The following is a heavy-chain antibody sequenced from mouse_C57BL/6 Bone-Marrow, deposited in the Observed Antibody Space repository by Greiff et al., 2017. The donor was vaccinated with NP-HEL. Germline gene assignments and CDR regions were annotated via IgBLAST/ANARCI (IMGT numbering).Heavy chain of an antibody. CDR2: ISSGGSYT. V-gene: IGHV5-6*01. Sequence: EVQLVESGGDLVKPGGSLKLSCAASGFTFSSYGMSWVRQTPDKRLEWVATISSGGSYTYYPDSVKGRFTISRDNAKNPLYLQMSSLKSEDTAMYYCARHYYYGRAWFAYWGQGTLVTVSA. J-gene: IGHJ3*01. CDR3: ARHYYYGRAWFAY. D-gene: IGHD1-1*01. CDR1: GFTFSSYG.